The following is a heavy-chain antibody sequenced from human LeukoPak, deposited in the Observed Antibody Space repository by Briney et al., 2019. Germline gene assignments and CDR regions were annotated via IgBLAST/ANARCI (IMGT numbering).Heavy chain of an antibody. D-gene: IGHD1-1*01. Sequence: GGSLRLSCAASGFTFSNYGMHWVRQAPGKGLEWVAFIRFDGSNKYYADSVKGRFTISRDNSKNTLYLQMNSLRAEDTAVYYCAKEVRDLEGYFDYWGRGTLVTVSS. V-gene: IGHV3-30*02. J-gene: IGHJ4*02. CDR1: GFTFSNYG. CDR3: AKEVRDLEGYFDY. CDR2: IRFDGSNK.